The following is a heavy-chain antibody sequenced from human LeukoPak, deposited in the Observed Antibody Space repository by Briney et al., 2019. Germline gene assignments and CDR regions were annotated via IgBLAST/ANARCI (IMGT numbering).Heavy chain of an antibody. V-gene: IGHV3-30*03. J-gene: IGHJ4*02. CDR3: ARDLLAVTTGGATY. CDR1: GFTFSSYG. D-gene: IGHD4-17*01. CDR2: ISYDGSSK. Sequence: PGGSLRLSCAASGFTFSSYGVHWVRQAPGKGLEWVAVISYDGSSKYYADSVKGRFTISRDNSKNTLYLQMNSLRAEDTAVYYCARDLLAVTTGGATYWGQGTLVTVSS.